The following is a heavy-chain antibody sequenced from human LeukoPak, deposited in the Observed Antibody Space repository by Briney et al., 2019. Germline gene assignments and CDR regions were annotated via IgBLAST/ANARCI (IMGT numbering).Heavy chain of an antibody. CDR2: ISSSSSYI. V-gene: IGHV3-21*01. J-gene: IGHJ4*02. CDR1: GFTFSSYS. CDR3: ARVGGSGSFNY. D-gene: IGHD3-10*01. Sequence: GGSLRLPCAASGFTFSSYSMNWVRQAPGKGLEWVSSISSSSSYIYYADSVKGRFTISRDNAKNSLYLQMNSLRAEDTAVYYCARVGGSGSFNYWGQGTLVTVSS.